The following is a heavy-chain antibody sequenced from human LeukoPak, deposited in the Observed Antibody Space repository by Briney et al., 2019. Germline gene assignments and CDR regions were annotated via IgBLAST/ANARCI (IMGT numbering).Heavy chain of an antibody. CDR1: GGSISSSSYY. V-gene: IGHV4-39*01. CDR3: ARGVAARLGERFDY. D-gene: IGHD6-6*01. Sequence: SETLSLTCTVSGGSISSSSYYWGWIRQPPGKGLEWIGSIYYSGSTYYNPSLKSRVTISVDTSKNQFSLKLSSVTAADTAVYYCARGVAARLGERFDYWGQGTLVTVSS. CDR2: IYYSGST. J-gene: IGHJ4*02.